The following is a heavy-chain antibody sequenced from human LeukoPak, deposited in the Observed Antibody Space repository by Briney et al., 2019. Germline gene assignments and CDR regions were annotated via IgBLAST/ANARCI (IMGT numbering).Heavy chain of an antibody. V-gene: IGHV4-39*01. Sequence: SSETLSLTCTVSGGSISSGIYYWGWIRQPPGKGLEWIGSTYYSGSIYYNPSLKSRVTISVDTSKNQFSLKLSSVTAADTAVYYCARLTQNDYYGSGSYYNPDAFDIWGQGTMVTVSS. J-gene: IGHJ3*02. CDR1: GGSISSGIYY. CDR3: ARLTQNDYYGSGSYYNPDAFDI. CDR2: TYYSGSI. D-gene: IGHD3-10*01.